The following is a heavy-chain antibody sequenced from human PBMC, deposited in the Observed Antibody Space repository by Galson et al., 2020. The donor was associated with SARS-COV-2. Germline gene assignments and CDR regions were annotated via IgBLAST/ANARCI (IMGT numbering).Heavy chain of an antibody. CDR1: GFIFSSYA. V-gene: IGHV3-23*01. Sequence: TGGSLRLSCAVSGFIFSSYAMSWVRQAPGKGLEWVSTFSGNGVTTWYADSVKGRFTISRDTSKNTLYLEMNSLRAEDTAVYYCASTWKIGVNWGQGTLVTVSS. J-gene: IGHJ4*02. CDR2: FSGNGVTT. CDR3: ASTWKIGVN. D-gene: IGHD1-1*01.